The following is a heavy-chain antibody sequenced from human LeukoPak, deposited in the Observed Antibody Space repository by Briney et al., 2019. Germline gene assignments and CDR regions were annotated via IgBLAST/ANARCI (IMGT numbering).Heavy chain of an antibody. V-gene: IGHV1-69*05. CDR3: ARDVHGDYGSGWFDP. CDR1: GGTFNNSA. D-gene: IGHD4-17*01. Sequence: SVKVSCXTSGGTFNNSAISWVRQAPGQGLEWLGGMMPLFGTAGYAQKFQGRVTITKDESTRTVYLELTSLTSDDTAVYYCARDVHGDYGSGWFDPWGQGTLVSVSS. J-gene: IGHJ5*02. CDR2: MMPLFGTA.